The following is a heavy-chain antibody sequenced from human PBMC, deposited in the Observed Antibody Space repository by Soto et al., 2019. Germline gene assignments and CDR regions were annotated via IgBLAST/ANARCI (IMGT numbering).Heavy chain of an antibody. J-gene: IGHJ4*02. V-gene: IGHV1-18*01. CDR1: GYTFASYG. CDR2: ISAYNGNT. Sequence: ASVKVSCKASGYTFASYGISWVRQAPGQGLEWMGWISAYNGNTNYAQKLQGRVTMTTDTSTSTAYMELSSLRSEDTAVYYCARDAPYGSDYYFDYWGQGTLVTVSS. D-gene: IGHD3-10*01. CDR3: ARDAPYGSDYYFDY.